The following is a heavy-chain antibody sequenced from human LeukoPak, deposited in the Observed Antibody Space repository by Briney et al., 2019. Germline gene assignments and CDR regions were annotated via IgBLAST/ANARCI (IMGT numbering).Heavy chain of an antibody. V-gene: IGHV1-2*02. J-gene: IGHJ4*02. D-gene: IGHD6-6*01. Sequence: GASVKVSCKASGYTFTGYYMHWVRQAPGQGLERMGWIHPYSGGTNYAQKFQGRVTMTRDTSISTAYMDLSSLRSDDTAVYYCARGIDASSSLDYWGQGTLVTVSA. CDR1: GYTFTGYY. CDR3: ARGIDASSSLDY. CDR2: IHPYSGGT.